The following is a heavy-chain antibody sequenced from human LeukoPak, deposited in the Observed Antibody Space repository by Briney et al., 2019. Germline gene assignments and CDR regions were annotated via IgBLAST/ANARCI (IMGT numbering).Heavy chain of an antibody. Sequence: ASVKVSCKASGYTFTGYYMHWVRQAPGQGLEWMGWINPNSGGTNYAQKFQGRVTMTRDTSISTAYMELSRLRSDDTAVYYCARATPLAVAGTFWGQGALVTVSS. V-gene: IGHV1-2*02. CDR2: INPNSGGT. CDR1: GYTFTGYY. CDR3: ARATPLAVAGTF. D-gene: IGHD6-19*01. J-gene: IGHJ4*02.